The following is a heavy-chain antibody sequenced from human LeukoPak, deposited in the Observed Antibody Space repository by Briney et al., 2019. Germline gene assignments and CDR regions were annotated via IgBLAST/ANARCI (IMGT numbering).Heavy chain of an antibody. CDR2: MNPNSGNT. Sequence: VASVKVSCKASGYTFTSYDINWVRQATGQGLEWMGWMNPNSGNTGYAQKFQGRVTMTRNTSISTAYMELSSLRSEDTDVYYCARGLRCSGGSCYRGWLNYWGQGTLVTVSS. D-gene: IGHD2-15*01. V-gene: IGHV1-8*01. J-gene: IGHJ4*02. CDR1: GYTFTSYD. CDR3: ARGLRCSGGSCYRGWLNY.